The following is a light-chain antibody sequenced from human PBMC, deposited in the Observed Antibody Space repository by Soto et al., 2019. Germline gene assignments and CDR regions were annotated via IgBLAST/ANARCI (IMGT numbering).Light chain of an antibody. CDR3: QQYESSLGWS. CDR1: QSVSSSF. J-gene: IGKJ1*01. V-gene: IGKV3-20*01. CDR2: GAS. Sequence: EILLTQSPGTQSLSPGERATLSCRASQSVSSSFLAWYQQRPGRAPRLLIYGASSRATDIPSRFSGSGSGTDFTLTISRLEPEDSAVYYCQQYESSLGWSFGQGTKVDIK.